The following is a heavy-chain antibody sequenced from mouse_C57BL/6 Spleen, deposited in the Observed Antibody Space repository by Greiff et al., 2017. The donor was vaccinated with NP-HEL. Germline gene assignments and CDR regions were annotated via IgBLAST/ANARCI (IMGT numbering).Heavy chain of an antibody. CDR1: GFSLTSYG. D-gene: IGHD2-1*01. J-gene: IGHJ2*01. V-gene: IGHV2-5*01. CDR2: IWRGGST. Sequence: VQLQQSGPGLVQPSQSLSITCTVSGFSLTSYGVHWVRQSPGKGLEWLVVIWRGGSTDYNAAFMSRLSITKDNSKSQVFFKMNSLQADDTAIYYCAKGDYGNRNWDYFDYWGQGTTLTVSS. CDR3: AKGDYGNRNWDYFDY.